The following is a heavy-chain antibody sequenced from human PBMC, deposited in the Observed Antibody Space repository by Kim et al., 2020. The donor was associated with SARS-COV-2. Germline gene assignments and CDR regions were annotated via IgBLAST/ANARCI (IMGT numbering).Heavy chain of an antibody. J-gene: IGHJ6*02. CDR1: GFTFSSYG. Sequence: GGSLRLSCAASGFTFSSYGMHWVRQAPGKGLEWVAVISYDGSNKYYADSVKGRFTISRDNSKNTLYLQMNSLRAEDTAVYYCAGGGSMVRGVNGYYYGMDVWGQGTTVTVSS. V-gene: IGHV3-30*03. CDR2: ISYDGSNK. D-gene: IGHD3-10*01. CDR3: AGGGSMVRGVNGYYYGMDV.